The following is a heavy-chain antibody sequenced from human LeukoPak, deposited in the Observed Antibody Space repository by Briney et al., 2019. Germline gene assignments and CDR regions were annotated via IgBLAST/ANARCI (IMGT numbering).Heavy chain of an antibody. CDR3: AREDATNRGVTPSDAFDI. V-gene: IGHV3-66*01. CDR2: IHSGGTT. D-gene: IGHD3-10*01. J-gene: IGHJ3*02. Sequence: TGGSLRLSCAASGFTVSSSYMSWVRQAPGKGLEWVSVIHSGGTTYSADSVKDRFTISRDNSKNTLYLQMNSLRAEDTAVYYCAREDATNRGVTPSDAFDIWGQGTMVTVSS. CDR1: GFTVSSSY.